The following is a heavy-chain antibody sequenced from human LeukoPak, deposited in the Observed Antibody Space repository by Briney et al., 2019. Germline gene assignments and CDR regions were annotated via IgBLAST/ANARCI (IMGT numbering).Heavy chain of an antibody. J-gene: IGHJ1*01. CDR1: GFTFSSYA. Sequence: GGSLRLSCAASGFTFSSYAMSWVRQAPGKGLEWVSAISGSGGSTYYADSVKGRFTISRDNSKNTLYLQMNSLRAEDTAVYYCAKPLSSSWSPEYFQHWGQGTLVTVSS. D-gene: IGHD6-6*01. CDR3: AKPLSSSWSPEYFQH. V-gene: IGHV3-23*01. CDR2: ISGSGGST.